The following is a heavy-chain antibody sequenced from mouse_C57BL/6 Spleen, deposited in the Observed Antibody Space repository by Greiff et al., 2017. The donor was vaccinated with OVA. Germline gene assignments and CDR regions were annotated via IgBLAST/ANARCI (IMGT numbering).Heavy chain of an antibody. Sequence: DVKLVESGGGLVKPGGSLKLSCAASGFTFSSYAMSWVRQTPEKRLEWVATISDGGSYTYYPDNVKGRFTISRDNAKNNLYLQMSHLKSEDTAMYYCARELEGFAYWGQGTLVTVSA. CDR2: ISDGGSYT. D-gene: IGHD4-1*01. CDR3: ARELEGFAY. V-gene: IGHV5-4*01. J-gene: IGHJ3*01. CDR1: GFTFSSYA.